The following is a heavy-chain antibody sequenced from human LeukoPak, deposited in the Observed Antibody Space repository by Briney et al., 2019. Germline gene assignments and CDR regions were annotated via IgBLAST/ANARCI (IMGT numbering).Heavy chain of an antibody. D-gene: IGHD3-9*01. Sequence: SETPSLTCTVSGYSISSGYYWGWIRQPPGKGLEWIGSIYHSGSTYYNPSLKSRVTISVDTSKNQFSLKLSSVTAADTAVYYCASDILTGYYLLPTFDYWGQGTLVTVSS. J-gene: IGHJ4*02. CDR3: ASDILTGYYLLPTFDY. V-gene: IGHV4-38-2*02. CDR1: GYSISSGYY. CDR2: IYHSGST.